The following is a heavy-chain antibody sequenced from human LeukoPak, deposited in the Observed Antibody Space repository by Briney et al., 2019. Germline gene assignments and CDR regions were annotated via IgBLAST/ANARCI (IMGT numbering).Heavy chain of an antibody. D-gene: IGHD6-19*01. J-gene: IGHJ4*02. CDR3: AKQRDSSGWYLYDY. V-gene: IGHV3-53*01. CDR2: IYSGGAT. CDR1: GFDVGRNY. Sequence: GGSLRLSCAASGFDVGRNYMTWVRQAPGKGLEWVSFIYSGGATYYADSVRGRFTISRDNSKNTLYLQMNSLRAEDTAVYYCAKQRDSSGWYLYDYWGQGTLVTVSS.